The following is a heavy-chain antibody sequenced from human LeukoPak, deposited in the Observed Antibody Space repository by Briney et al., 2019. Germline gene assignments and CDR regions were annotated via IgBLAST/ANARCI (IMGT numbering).Heavy chain of an antibody. V-gene: IGHV4-30-2*01. CDR3: ARQYCSSTSCYPNWFDP. D-gene: IGHD2-2*01. J-gene: IGHJ5*02. Sequence: SETLSLTCAVSGGSISSGGYSWSWIRQPPGKGLEWIGYIYHSGSTYYNPSLKSRVTISVDRSKNQFFLKLSSVTAADTAVYYCARQYCSSTSCYPNWFDPWGQGTLVTVSS. CDR1: GGSISSGGYS. CDR2: IYHSGST.